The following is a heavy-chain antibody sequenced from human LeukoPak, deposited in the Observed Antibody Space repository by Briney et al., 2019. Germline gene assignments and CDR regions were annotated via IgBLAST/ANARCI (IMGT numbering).Heavy chain of an antibody. CDR1: GGPLSNHY. CDR3: ARDIVVVVAATHGMEYNWFDP. Sequence: PSETLSLTCNVSGGPLSNHYWSWIRQPPAKGLEWIGYIYSSGSTNYNPSLKSRVIISIDTSKNQFSLKLSSATAADTAVYYCARDIVVVVAATHGMEYNWFDPWGQGTLVTVSS. D-gene: IGHD2-15*01. V-gene: IGHV4-59*11. CDR2: IYSSGST. J-gene: IGHJ5*02.